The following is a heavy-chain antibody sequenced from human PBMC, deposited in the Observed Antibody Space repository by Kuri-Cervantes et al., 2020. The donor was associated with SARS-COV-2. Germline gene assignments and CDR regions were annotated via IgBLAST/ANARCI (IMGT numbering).Heavy chain of an antibody. Sequence: ESLKISCTVSGGSITSSAYYWGWVRQPPGNGLEWIATIYHSGSTYYNPSLKSRVSISIDTSKNQFSLKLSYVTAADTAVYYCSRNSAFSNSWPLDNWGQGTLVTVSS. V-gene: IGHV4-39*01. CDR2: IYHSGST. J-gene: IGHJ4*02. CDR1: GGSITSSAYY. CDR3: SRNSAFSNSWPLDN. D-gene: IGHD2-2*01.